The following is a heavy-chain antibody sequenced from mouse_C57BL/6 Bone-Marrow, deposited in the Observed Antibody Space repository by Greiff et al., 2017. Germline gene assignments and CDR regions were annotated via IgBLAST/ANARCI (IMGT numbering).Heavy chain of an antibody. J-gene: IGHJ1*03. CDR1: DSEVFPIAY. D-gene: IGHD1-1*01. Sequence: VLLQQSGSELRRPGSSVKLSCKDFDSEVFPIAYMSWVRQKPGPGFEWIGGIHPSIGRTIYGEKFEDKATLYADTLSNTAYLELNSLTSEDSAIYYCARPGSSYYWYFDVWGTGTTVTVSS. CDR3: ARPGSSYYWYFDV. V-gene: IGHV15-2*01. CDR2: IHPSIGRT.